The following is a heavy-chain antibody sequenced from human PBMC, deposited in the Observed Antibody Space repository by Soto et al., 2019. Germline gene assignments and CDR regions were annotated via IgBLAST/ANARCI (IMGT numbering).Heavy chain of an antibody. D-gene: IGHD1-1*01. J-gene: IGHJ3*01. Sequence: GGSLRLSCAASGFTFNSYSVNWVRQAPGKGLEWVATISSGSVYIDFADSVKGRFTISRDDVTNSVSLQMDSLRVEDTGIYYCARYDAFKAFDLWGQGTMVTVSS. CDR1: GFTFNSYS. CDR2: ISSGSVYI. CDR3: ARYDAFKAFDL. V-gene: IGHV3-21*01.